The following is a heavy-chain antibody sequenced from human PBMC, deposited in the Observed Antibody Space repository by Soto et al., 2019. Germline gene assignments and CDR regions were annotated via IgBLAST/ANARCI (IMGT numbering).Heavy chain of an antibody. V-gene: IGHV4-31*03. Sequence: LSHRCTVADGSIISGGYYCSFKHQHPGKGLEWIGNIYYSGSTYYNPSLKSRVTISVDTSKNQFSLKLSSVTAADTAVYYCVRYNSGGEAATLTKDCFDRWGNGTVVTVSS. CDR2: IYYSGST. D-gene: IGHD2-15*01. J-gene: IGHJ5*02. CDR1: DGSIISGGYY. CDR3: VRYNSGGEAATLTKDCFDR.